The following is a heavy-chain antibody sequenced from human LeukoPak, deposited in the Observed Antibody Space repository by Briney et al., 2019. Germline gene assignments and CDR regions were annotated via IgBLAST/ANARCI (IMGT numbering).Heavy chain of an antibody. CDR3: ARRISSGWPLDY. CDR2: IYYSGST. D-gene: IGHD6-19*01. J-gene: IGHJ4*02. CDR1: GGFISSGSYY. V-gene: IGHV4-39*01. Sequence: TSETLSLTCSVSGGFISSGSYYWDWIRQPPGKGLEWIGSIYYSGSTDYSPSLKSRVTISVDTSKNQFSLKLSSVTAADTAVYYCARRISSGWPLDYWGQGTLVTVSS.